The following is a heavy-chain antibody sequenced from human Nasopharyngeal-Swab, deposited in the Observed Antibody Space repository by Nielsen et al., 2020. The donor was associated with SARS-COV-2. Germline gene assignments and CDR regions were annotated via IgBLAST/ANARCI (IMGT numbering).Heavy chain of an antibody. CDR2: ISSSSSYI. CDR3: ARGDDFISADY. V-gene: IGHV3-21*01. D-gene: IGHD3-3*01. J-gene: IGHJ4*02. Sequence: VRQMPGKGLEWVSSISSSSSYIYYADSVKGRFTISRDNAKNSLYLQMNSLRAEDTAVYYCARGDDFISADYWGQGTLVTVSS.